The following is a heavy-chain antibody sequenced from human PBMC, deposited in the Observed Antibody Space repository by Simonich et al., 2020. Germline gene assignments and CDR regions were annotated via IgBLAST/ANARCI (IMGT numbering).Heavy chain of an antibody. V-gene: IGHV3-33*01. D-gene: IGHD2-15*01. J-gene: IGHJ4*02. Sequence: QVQLVESGGGVVQPGRSLRLSCAASGFTISSYGMHGVRQAPGKGQEWVAVIWYDGSNKYYADSVKGRFTISRDNSKNTLYLQMNSLRAEDTAVYYCARDRYCSGGSCYYFDYWGQGTLVTVSS. CDR2: IWYDGSNK. CDR3: ARDRYCSGGSCYYFDY. CDR1: GFTISSYG.